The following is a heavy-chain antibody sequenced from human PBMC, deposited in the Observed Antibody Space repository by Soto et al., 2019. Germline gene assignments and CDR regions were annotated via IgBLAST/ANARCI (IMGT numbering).Heavy chain of an antibody. V-gene: IGHV4-30-2*01. D-gene: IGHD5-12*01. J-gene: IGHJ3*02. Sequence: PSETLSLTCAVSGGSINSGGYSWNWIRQPPGKGLEWIGFIYSNGGTYYNPSLKSRVTISIDRSKNQLSLKLSSVTAADTAVYYCARDRRDGYNGLDAFDIWGQGTMVTVSS. CDR1: GGSINSGGYS. CDR3: ARDRRDGYNGLDAFDI. CDR2: IYSNGGT.